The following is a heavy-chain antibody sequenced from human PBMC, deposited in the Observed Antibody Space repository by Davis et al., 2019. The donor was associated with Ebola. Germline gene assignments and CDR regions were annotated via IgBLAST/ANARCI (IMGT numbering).Heavy chain of an antibody. V-gene: IGHV3-21*06. J-gene: IGHJ4*02. CDR3: ATDPYGGNPQSADY. CDR1: GFTFRSYS. CDR2: ISSSSYYI. D-gene: IGHD3-16*01. Sequence: GESLKISCAASGFTFRSYSMNWVRQAPGKGLEWVSSISSSSYYIYYADSLKGRFTISRDNAKDTLFLQMNSLRADDTAVYYCATDPYGGNPQSADYWGQGSLVTVSS.